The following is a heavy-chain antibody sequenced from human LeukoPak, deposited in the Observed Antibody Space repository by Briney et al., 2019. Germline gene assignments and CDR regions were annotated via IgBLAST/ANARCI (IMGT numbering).Heavy chain of an antibody. CDR3: ARSLVGATQFDY. Sequence: GESLQISCKGSRSSFTTYWIGWMRQLRGKGLEWMGIIYPGDSDTRYSPSFQGQVTISVDKSINTAYLQWSSLKASDTAMYYCARSLVGATQFDYWGQGTLVTVSS. CDR2: IYPGDSDT. CDR1: RSSFTTYW. V-gene: IGHV5-51*01. J-gene: IGHJ4*02. D-gene: IGHD1-26*01.